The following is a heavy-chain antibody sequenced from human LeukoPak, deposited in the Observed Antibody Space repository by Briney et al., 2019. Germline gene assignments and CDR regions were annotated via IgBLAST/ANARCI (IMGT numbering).Heavy chain of an antibody. V-gene: IGHV3-23*01. D-gene: IGHD1-26*01. J-gene: IGHJ4*02. Sequence: GGSLRLSCAASGFTFSSYWMSWVRQAPGKGLEWVSVISGGGGETFYADSVKGRFTISRDNSKNTLYLQMNSLRVEDTAVYYCAKGRTLVGGSTRSYDYWGQGTLVTVSS. CDR1: GFTFSSYW. CDR3: AKGRTLVGGSTRSYDY. CDR2: ISGGGGET.